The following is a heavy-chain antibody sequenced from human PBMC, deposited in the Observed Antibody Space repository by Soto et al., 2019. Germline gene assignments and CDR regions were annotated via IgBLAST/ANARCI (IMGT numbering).Heavy chain of an antibody. J-gene: IGHJ4*02. D-gene: IGHD6-13*01. CDR3: ARGSSGYISSWYYFDY. Sequence: EVQLLESGGGLVQPGGSLRISCAASGFTFTDYALSWVRQAPGKGLEWVATISGIGGSTYLADSVKGRLSISRDNSKNTVSLLMNRLRAEDTAVYFCARGSSGYISSWYYFDYWGRGTLVTVSS. CDR1: GFTFTDYA. CDR2: ISGIGGST. V-gene: IGHV3-23*01.